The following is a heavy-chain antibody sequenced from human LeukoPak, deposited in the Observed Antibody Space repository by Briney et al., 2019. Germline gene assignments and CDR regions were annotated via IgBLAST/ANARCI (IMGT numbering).Heavy chain of an antibody. CDR3: ARGRVSSSTWYSTYYYFFYMDF. Sequence: GGSLRLSCVASGFTFSSRDWMTWVRPAPGKGLEWVANIKQDGSEKNYVDSVKGRFTISRDNAKNSVDLQMNSLRVEDTAVYYCARGRVSSSTWYSTYYYFFYMDFWGKGTTVTVSS. D-gene: IGHD4-11*01. CDR2: IKQDGSEK. J-gene: IGHJ6*03. CDR1: GFTFSSRDW. V-gene: IGHV3-7*01.